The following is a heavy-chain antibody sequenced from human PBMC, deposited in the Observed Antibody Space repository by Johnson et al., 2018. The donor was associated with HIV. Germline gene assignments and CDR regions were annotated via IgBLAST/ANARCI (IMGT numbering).Heavy chain of an antibody. V-gene: IGHV3-30*18. J-gene: IGHJ3*01. D-gene: IGHD2-8*02. CDR1: GFTFSSYG. CDR2: ISYDGSNK. Sequence: HVQLVESGGGLIQPGGSLRLSCAASGFTFSSYGMHWVRQAPGKGLEWVAVISYDGSNKYYADSVKGRFTISRDNSNNTLYLQMNSLRAEDTAVYYCAKSGLFVLVIYAPDVFDFWGQGTMVTVSS. CDR3: AKSGLFVLVIYAPDVFDF.